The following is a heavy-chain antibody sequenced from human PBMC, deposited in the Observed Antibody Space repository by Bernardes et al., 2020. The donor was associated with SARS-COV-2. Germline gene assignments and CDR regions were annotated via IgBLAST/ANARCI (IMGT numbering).Heavy chain of an antibody. Sequence: GASLKISGKGSGYRFTTYWISWMRQMPGKGLEWMGKIDPSDSYTEYNPSFQGHVRISVDKSINTAYLQWSSLKASDTATYYCGRHRQIGGRRLLDNWGQGTLITVSS. V-gene: IGHV5-10-1*01. CDR2: IDPSDSYT. D-gene: IGHD6-6*01. J-gene: IGHJ4*02. CDR1: GYRFTTYW. CDR3: GRHRQIGGRRLLDN.